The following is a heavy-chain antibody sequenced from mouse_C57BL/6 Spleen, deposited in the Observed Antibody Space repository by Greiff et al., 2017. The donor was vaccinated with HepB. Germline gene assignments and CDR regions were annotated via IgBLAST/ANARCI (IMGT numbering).Heavy chain of an antibody. J-gene: IGHJ2*01. CDR2: IDPSDSYT. Sequence: QVQLQQPGAELVMPGASVKLSCKASGYTFTSYWMHWVKQRPGQGLEWIGEIDPSDSYTNYNQKFKGKSTLTVDKSSSTAYMQLSSLTSEDSAVYYGARRERITTVVAYYFDYWGQGTTLTVSS. CDR3: ARRERITTVVAYYFDY. V-gene: IGHV1-69*01. D-gene: IGHD1-1*01. CDR1: GYTFTSYW.